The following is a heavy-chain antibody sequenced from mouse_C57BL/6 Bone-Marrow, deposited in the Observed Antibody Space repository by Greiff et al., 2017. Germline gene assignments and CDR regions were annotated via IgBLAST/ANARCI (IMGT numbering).Heavy chain of an antibody. Sequence: DVKLVESGGGLVQPGGSLKLSCAASGFTFSDYGMAWVRQAPRKGPEWVAFISNLAYSIYYADTVTGRFTISRENAKNTLYLEMSSLRSEDTAMYYCARHLNYYGSSLYYYAMDYWGQGTSVTVSS. CDR2: ISNLAYSI. V-gene: IGHV5-15*01. CDR3: ARHLNYYGSSLYYYAMDY. CDR1: GFTFSDYG. D-gene: IGHD1-1*01. J-gene: IGHJ4*01.